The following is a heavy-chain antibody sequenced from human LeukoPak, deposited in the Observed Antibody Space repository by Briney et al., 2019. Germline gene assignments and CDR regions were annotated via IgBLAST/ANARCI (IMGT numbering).Heavy chain of an antibody. J-gene: IGHJ4*02. CDR3: AREVYSPPYYFDY. CDR1: GGSISSYY. D-gene: IGHD2-15*01. Sequence: SETLSLTCTVSGGSISSYYWSWIRQPPGKGLEWIGYIYYSGSTNYNPSLKSRVTISVDTSKNQFSLKLSSVTAADTAVYYCAREVYSPPYYFDYCGQGTLVTVSS. CDR2: IYYSGST. V-gene: IGHV4-59*01.